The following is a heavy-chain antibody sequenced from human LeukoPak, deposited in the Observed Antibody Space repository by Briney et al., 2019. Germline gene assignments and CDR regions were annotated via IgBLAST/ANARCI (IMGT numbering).Heavy chain of an antibody. J-gene: IGHJ5*02. D-gene: IGHD2-15*01. CDR3: AKDVRGGPYFFDH. Sequence: GGSLRLSCAASGFTFTRYAMNWVRQTPGEGLEWVSAVSASGSSTYYIDSVRDKFTVSRDNSKNTVYLQMTNLRADDTAVYYCAKDVRGGPYFFDHWGQGTLVTVSS. CDR1: GFTFTRYA. CDR2: VSASGSST. V-gene: IGHV3-23*01.